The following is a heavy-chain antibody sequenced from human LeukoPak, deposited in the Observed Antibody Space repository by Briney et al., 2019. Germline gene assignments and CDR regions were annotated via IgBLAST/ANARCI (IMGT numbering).Heavy chain of an antibody. D-gene: IGHD3-3*01. Sequence: PSETLSLTCTVSGGSISSYYWSWIRQPPGKGLEWIGYIYYSGSTNYNPPLKSRVTISVDTSKNQFSLKLSSVTAADTAVYYCARASSYRGYYDFWSGYYSPVGSFDYWGQGTLVTVSS. CDR3: ARASSYRGYYDFWSGYYSPVGSFDY. CDR2: IYYSGST. CDR1: GGSISSYY. V-gene: IGHV4-59*01. J-gene: IGHJ4*02.